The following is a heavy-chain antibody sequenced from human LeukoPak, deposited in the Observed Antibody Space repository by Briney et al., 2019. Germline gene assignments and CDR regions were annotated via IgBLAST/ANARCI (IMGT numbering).Heavy chain of an antibody. V-gene: IGHV3-15*01. D-gene: IGHD2-21*02. CDR1: GFTFSNAW. J-gene: IGHJ4*02. Sequence: GGSLRLSCAASGFTFSNAWMTWVRQAPGKGLEWVGRIKSKTDGGTTDYAAPGKGRFTISRDDSKNTLYLQMNSLETEDTAVYYCTREAVTANGYFDYWGQGTLVTVSS. CDR2: IKSKTDGGTT. CDR3: TREAVTANGYFDY.